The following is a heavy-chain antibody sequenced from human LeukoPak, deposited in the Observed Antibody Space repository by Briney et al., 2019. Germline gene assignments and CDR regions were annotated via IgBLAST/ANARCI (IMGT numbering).Heavy chain of an antibody. V-gene: IGHV5-51*01. D-gene: IGHD3-10*01. CDR2: ISPGDSDT. Sequence: PGESLKISCKGSGYSFTSYWIGWVRQMPGKGLEWMGIISPGDSDTRYGPSFQGQVTISADKSISTAYLQRSSLKASDTAMYYCARQRFTMRAYAGNWFDPWGQGTLVTVSS. CDR1: GYSFTSYW. CDR3: ARQRFTMRAYAGNWFDP. J-gene: IGHJ5*02.